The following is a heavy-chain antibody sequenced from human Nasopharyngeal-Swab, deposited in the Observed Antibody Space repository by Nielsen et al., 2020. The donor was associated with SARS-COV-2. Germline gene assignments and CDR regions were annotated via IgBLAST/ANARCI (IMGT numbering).Heavy chain of an antibody. J-gene: IGHJ4*02. CDR1: GGSISSYY. D-gene: IGHD6-13*01. CDR2: IFHSGST. CDR3: ARDRSSWRY. Sequence: SETLSLTCTVSGGSISSYYWSWIRQPPGKGLEWIGYIFHSGSTNYNPSLKSRVTISVDTSKNQFSLKLSSVTAADTAVYYCARDRSSWRYWGQGTLVTVSS. V-gene: IGHV4-59*01.